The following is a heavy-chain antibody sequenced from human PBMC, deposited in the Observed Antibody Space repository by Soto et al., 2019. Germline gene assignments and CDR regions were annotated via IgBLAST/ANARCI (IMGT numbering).Heavy chain of an antibody. Sequence: QLQLQESGPGLVKPSETLSLTCTVSGGSISSSSYYWGWIRQPPGKGLEWIGSIYYSGSTYYNPSLKSRVTISVDTSKNQFSLKLSSVTAADTAVYYCASTDIVVVPAARVGHSDDYWGQGTLVTVSS. CDR2: IYYSGST. D-gene: IGHD2-2*01. V-gene: IGHV4-39*01. CDR3: ASTDIVVVPAARVGHSDDY. CDR1: GGSISSSSYY. J-gene: IGHJ4*02.